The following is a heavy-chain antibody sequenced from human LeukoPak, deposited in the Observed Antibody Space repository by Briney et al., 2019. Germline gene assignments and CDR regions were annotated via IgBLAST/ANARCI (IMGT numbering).Heavy chain of an antibody. CDR3: ARDLAGDGYNDY. V-gene: IGHV4-30-4*02. J-gene: IGHJ4*02. CDR2: IYYSGNT. D-gene: IGHD5-24*01. Sequence: SETLSLTCAVSGGSISSGDYYWSWIRQPPGKGLEWIGYIYYSGNTYYNPSLKSRVTISVDMSKNQFSLKLSSVTAADTAVYYCARDLAGDGYNDYWGQGTLVTVSS. CDR1: GGSISSGDYY.